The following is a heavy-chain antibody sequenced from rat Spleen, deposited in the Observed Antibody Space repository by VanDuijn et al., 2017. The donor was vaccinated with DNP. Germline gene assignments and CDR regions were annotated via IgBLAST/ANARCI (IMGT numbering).Heavy chain of an antibody. D-gene: IGHD1-11*01. Sequence: EVQLVESGGGLVQPGKSLKLSCAASGFTFSDYNMAWVRQAPKKGLEWVTSINSNGGSTYYGDSVKGRFTISRDNAKSTLYLQMDSLRSEDTATYYCTTVYGGYSGWFASWGQGTLVTVSS. CDR1: GFTFSDYN. V-gene: IGHV5-20*01. J-gene: IGHJ3*01. CDR3: TTVYGGYSGWFAS. CDR2: INSNGGST.